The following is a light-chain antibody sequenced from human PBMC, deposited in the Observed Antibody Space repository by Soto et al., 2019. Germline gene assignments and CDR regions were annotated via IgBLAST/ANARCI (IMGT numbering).Light chain of an antibody. Sequence: EIVLTQSPGTLSLSPGERAILSCRASQSVNNNYLAWYQQKPGQAPRLLIYGASRRATGIPDRFSGSGSETDFTLTISRLEPEDFAVYYCQQYGSSPRTFGQGTKLEIK. CDR3: QQYGSSPRT. J-gene: IGKJ2*01. CDR1: QSVNNNY. CDR2: GAS. V-gene: IGKV3-20*01.